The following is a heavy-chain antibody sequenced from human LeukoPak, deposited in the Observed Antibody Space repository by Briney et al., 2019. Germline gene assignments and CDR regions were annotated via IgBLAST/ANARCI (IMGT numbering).Heavy chain of an antibody. J-gene: IGHJ4*02. V-gene: IGHV3-21*01. CDR3: ARVWTICPSCYTREDY. Sequence: PGGSLRLSCAASGFTFSSYSMNWVRQAPGKGLEWVSSISSSSSYIYYADSVKGRFTISRDNAKNSLYLQMNSLRAEDTAVYYCARVWTICPSCYTREDYWGQGTLVTVSS. D-gene: IGHD2-2*02. CDR2: ISSSSSYI. CDR1: GFTFSSYS.